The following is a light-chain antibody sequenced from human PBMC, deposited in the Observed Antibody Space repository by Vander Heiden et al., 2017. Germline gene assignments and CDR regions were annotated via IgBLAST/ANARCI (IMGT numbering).Light chain of an antibody. Sequence: EIVLTQSPATLSLSPGERATLSCRASQSVSSYLAWYQQKPGQAPRLLIYDASNRATGIPARFSGSGSGTDFTLTISSLEPEDFAVYYWQQRSNLQKFGHGTKVDIK. J-gene: IGKJ3*01. CDR1: QSVSSY. V-gene: IGKV3-11*01. CDR2: DAS. CDR3: QQRSNLQK.